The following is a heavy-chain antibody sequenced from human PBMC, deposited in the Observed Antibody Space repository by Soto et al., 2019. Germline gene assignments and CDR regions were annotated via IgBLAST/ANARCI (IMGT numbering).Heavy chain of an antibody. CDR1: GFILGRHS. Sequence: PGGSLRLSCAASGFILGRHSMHWVRQAPGAGLEWVGVIAHDGSNAYYADSVKARFTISRDNAQNTLFLQINTLRTEDTAVYYCARDFSHRFTIDYWGQGVLVTVSS. CDR3: ARDFSHRFTIDY. CDR2: IAHDGSNA. J-gene: IGHJ4*02. D-gene: IGHD3-3*01. V-gene: IGHV3-30-3*01.